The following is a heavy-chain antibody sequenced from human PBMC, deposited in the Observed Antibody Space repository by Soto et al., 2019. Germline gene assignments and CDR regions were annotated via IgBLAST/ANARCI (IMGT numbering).Heavy chain of an antibody. D-gene: IGHD2-21*01. Sequence: QVQLVESGGGVVQPGRSLRLSCAASGFIFSNYVMYWVRQAPGKELEWVAFMSYDGTTKYYADSVKGRFTISRDNSKNTLYLHMNNLRPEDTGVYYCTREVLWSRYLDYWGQGTLVTVSS. CDR1: GFIFSNYV. J-gene: IGHJ4*02. CDR2: MSYDGTTK. CDR3: TREVLWSRYLDY. V-gene: IGHV3-30-3*01.